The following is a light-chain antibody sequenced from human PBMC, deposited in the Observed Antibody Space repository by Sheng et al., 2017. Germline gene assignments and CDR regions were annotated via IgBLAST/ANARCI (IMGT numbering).Light chain of an antibody. CDR3: QQCSIWPLT. CDR2: DAS. J-gene: IGKJ4*01. V-gene: IGKV3-11*01. CDR1: QWINNY. Sequence: EIVLTQSPGTLSLSPGERATLSCRASQWINNYLAWYQQKPGQPPRLLFYDASTRATGIPPRFVGSGSGTDFTLTISSLEPEDSAVYYCQQCSIWPLTFGGGTKVEIK.